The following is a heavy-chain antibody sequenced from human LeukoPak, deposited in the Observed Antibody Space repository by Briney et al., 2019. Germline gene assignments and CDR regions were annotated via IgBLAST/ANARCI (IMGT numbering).Heavy chain of an antibody. D-gene: IGHD3-22*01. CDR2: ISGRGGRT. J-gene: IGHJ3*02. V-gene: IGHV3-23*01. CDR1: GFTFSSYA. CDR3: AKDLFAEYYDSSGYYYVSAFDI. Sequence: GGPLRLSCAASGFTFSSYAMIWVRAAPGEGLEWVSAISGRGGRTQYAHSEKGRFTICRDNSKNSLYPQMNSLGAEDTAVYYCAKDLFAEYYDSSGYYYVSAFDIWGQGTMVTVSS.